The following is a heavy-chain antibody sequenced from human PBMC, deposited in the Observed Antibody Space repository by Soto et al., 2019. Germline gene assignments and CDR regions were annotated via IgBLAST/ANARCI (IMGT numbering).Heavy chain of an antibody. J-gene: IGHJ6*02. D-gene: IGHD3-16*01. CDR2: ISHYSGNT. V-gene: IGHV1-18*01. CDR3: AMVDNYVTPTPQDV. CDR1: GYIFVNYG. Sequence: QVQLVQAGDEVRKPGSSVKVSCKASGYIFVNYGIAWVRQAPGQGLEWMGWISHYSGNTHYASKVRGRLTMTTDTSTSTAYMVLGSLTSDGAAVYYCAMVDNYVTPTPQDVWGQGTTVTVSS.